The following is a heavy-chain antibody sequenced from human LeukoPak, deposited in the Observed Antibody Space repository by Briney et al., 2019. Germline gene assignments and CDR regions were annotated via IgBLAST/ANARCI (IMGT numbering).Heavy chain of an antibody. CDR2: INPSGGST. V-gene: IGHV1-46*01. J-gene: IGHJ6*03. D-gene: IGHD2-2*01. Sequence: ASVKVSCKASGYTFTSYYMHWVRQAPGQGLEWMGIINPSGGSTSYAQKFQGRVTMTRDTSTSTVYMELSSLRSEDTAVYYCARAPLIVVVPAATDYYYMDVWGKGTTVTVSS. CDR3: ARAPLIVVVPAATDYYYMDV. CDR1: GYTFTSYY.